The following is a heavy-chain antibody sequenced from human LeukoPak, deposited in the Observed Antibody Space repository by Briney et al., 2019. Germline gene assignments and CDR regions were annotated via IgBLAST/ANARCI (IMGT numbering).Heavy chain of an antibody. CDR3: ARDGYYYYYMDV. V-gene: IGHV3-21*01. J-gene: IGHJ6*03. CDR2: ISSSSSYI. CDR1: GFTFSSYS. Sequence: GGSLRLSCAASGFTFSSYSVNWVRQAPGKGLEWVSSISSSSSYIYYADSVKGRFTISRDNAKNSLYLQMNSLRAEDTAEYYCARDGYYYYYMDVWGKGTTVTVSS.